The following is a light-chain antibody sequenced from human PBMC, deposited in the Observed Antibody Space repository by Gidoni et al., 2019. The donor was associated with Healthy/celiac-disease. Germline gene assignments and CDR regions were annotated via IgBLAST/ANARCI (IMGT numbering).Light chain of an antibody. Sequence: IVLTQSPATLSLSLGERATLSCRASQRVSSYLAWYRQKPVQAPRLLIYDASHRATGIPARCSGSGSGTDFTLTISSLEPEEFAVYYCQQRSNWPPWTFGQGTKVEIK. CDR2: DAS. J-gene: IGKJ1*01. V-gene: IGKV3-11*01. CDR3: QQRSNWPPWT. CDR1: QRVSSY.